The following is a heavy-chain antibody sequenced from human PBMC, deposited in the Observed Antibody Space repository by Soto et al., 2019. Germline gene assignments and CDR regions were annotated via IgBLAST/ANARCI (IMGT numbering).Heavy chain of an antibody. V-gene: IGHV1-2*01. CDR1: GYTFSDYY. Sequence: QVQLVQSGAEVRKPGASVKVSCKASGYTFSDYYIHWVRQAPGQGLEWMGWINPNSGGTKYAPKFQGGVATTRDTSSNTAYMELSSLRSGDTGVYYCAREPATAKPEGGDFWGQGTLVTVSS. CDR3: AREPATAKPEGGDF. D-gene: IGHD1-1*01. J-gene: IGHJ4*02. CDR2: INPNSGGT.